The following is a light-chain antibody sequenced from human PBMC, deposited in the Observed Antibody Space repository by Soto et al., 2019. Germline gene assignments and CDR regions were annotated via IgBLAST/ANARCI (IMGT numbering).Light chain of an antibody. CDR3: QQYDSYPYT. CDR2: KAS. J-gene: IGKJ2*01. CDR1: QTISSW. Sequence: DIQMTQSPSTLSGSVGDRVTITCRASQTISSWLAWYQQKPGKAPKVLIYKASTLESGVPSRFSGSGSGTEFTLTISSLEPDDFATYYCQQYDSYPYTFGQGTKVDNK. V-gene: IGKV1-5*03.